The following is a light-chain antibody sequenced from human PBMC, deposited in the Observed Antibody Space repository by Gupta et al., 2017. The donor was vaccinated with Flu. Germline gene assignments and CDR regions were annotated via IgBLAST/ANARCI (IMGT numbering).Light chain of an antibody. CDR2: AVS. CDR3: QRYYTYSLT. Sequence: PSSLSAYVGDRVAITCRASQTISSSLAWYQQKSGKAPKLLIYAVSNLQSAVPSRFSGSGSGTEFTLTISSMQPEDFATYYCQRYYTYSLTFGGGTKVEI. CDR1: QTISSS. V-gene: IGKV1-5*03. J-gene: IGKJ4*01.